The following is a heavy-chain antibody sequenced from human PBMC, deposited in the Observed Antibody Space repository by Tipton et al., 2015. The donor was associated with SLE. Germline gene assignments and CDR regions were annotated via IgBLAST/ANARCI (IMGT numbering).Heavy chain of an antibody. Sequence: TLSLTCTVSGLSIHNFSSYWGWIRQPPGKGLEWIASIFYDGSTPYNPSLKSRLTISLDTSKNQFSLSLSSVTAADTAVYYCARGGFGIYYFDYWGPGTLVTVSS. CDR1: GLSIHNFSSY. CDR2: IFYDGST. CDR3: ARGGFGIYYFDY. J-gene: IGHJ4*02. D-gene: IGHD3-3*02. V-gene: IGHV4-39*07.